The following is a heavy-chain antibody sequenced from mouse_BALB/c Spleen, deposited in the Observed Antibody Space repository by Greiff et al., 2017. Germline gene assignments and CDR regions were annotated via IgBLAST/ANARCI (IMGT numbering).Heavy chain of an antibody. CDR2: IWSGGST. Sequence: VKLMESGPGLVQPSQSLSITCTVSGFSLTSYGVHWVRQSPGKGLEWLGVIWSGGSTDYNAAFISRLSISKDNSKSQVFFKMNSLQANDTAIYYCARNLGTTVVFDYWGQGTTLTVSS. D-gene: IGHD1-1*01. V-gene: IGHV2-2*02. CDR3: ARNLGTTVVFDY. J-gene: IGHJ2*01. CDR1: GFSLTSYG.